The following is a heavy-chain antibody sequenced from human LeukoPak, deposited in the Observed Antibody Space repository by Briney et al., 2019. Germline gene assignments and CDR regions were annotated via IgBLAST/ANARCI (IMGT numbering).Heavy chain of an antibody. Sequence: KTSGTLSLTCAIYGGSFSGYYWSWFRQPPGKGLEWIGEISHAGGASYNPSLKSRVTISEDTSKNQFSLNLSSVTAADTAVYYCARGPPPDFDRSGFYYNYWGQGTLVIVSS. V-gene: IGHV4-34*01. J-gene: IGHJ4*02. CDR2: ISHAGGA. D-gene: IGHD3-22*01. CDR1: GGSFSGYY. CDR3: ARGPPPDFDRSGFYYNY.